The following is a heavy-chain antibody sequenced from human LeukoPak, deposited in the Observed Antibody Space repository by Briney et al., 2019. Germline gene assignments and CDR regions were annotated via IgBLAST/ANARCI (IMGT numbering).Heavy chain of an antibody. J-gene: IGHJ4*02. Sequence: QAGGSLRLSCAASGFTFDDYAMHWVRRAPGKGLEWVSGISWNSVAIDYADSVKGRFTISRDNAKNSLYLQMNSLRLEDTAFYYCARRGPNCGGDCYYDSWGQGALVTVSS. CDR2: ISWNSVAI. V-gene: IGHV3-9*01. CDR3: ARRGPNCGGDCYYDS. D-gene: IGHD2-21*02. CDR1: GFTFDDYA.